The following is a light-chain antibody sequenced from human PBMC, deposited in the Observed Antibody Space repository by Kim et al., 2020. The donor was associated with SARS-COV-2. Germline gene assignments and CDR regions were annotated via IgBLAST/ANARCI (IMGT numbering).Light chain of an antibody. CDR2: GAS. V-gene: IGKV3-15*01. J-gene: IGKJ2*01. CDR1: QSVSSN. CDR3: QQYSHWPPYT. Sequence: EIVMTQSPAPLSVSPGERATLSCRASQSVSSNLAWYQQKPGQAPRLLIYGASTRATDIPARFSGSGSGTEFTLIISSLQSEDFAVYYCQQYSHWPPYTFGPGTKLEI.